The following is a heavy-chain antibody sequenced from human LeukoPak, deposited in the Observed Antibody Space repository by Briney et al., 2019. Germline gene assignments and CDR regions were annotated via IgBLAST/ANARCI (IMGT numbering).Heavy chain of an antibody. CDR1: GYSISSGYY. J-gene: IGHJ3*02. D-gene: IGHD3-9*01. Sequence: SETLSLTCAVSGYSISSGYYWGWIRQPPGKGLEWIGSIYHSGSTYYNPSLKSRVTISVDTSKNQFSLKLSSVTAADTAVYYCNLATIFSPDGAFDIWGQGTMVTVSS. CDR3: NLATIFSPDGAFDI. CDR2: IYHSGST. V-gene: IGHV4-38-2*01.